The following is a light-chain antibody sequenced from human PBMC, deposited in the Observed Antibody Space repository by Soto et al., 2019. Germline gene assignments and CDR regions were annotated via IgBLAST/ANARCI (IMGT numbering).Light chain of an antibody. J-gene: IGLJ2*01. Sequence: QSALTQPRSVSGSPGQSVTISCTGTSSDVGGYNYVSWYQQHPGKAPKLLIYDVSKRPSGVPDRFSGSKSGNTASLTISGLQAEDEADYYCCSYGNSFTVVFGGGTKVTVL. CDR2: DVS. V-gene: IGLV2-11*01. CDR1: SSDVGGYNY. CDR3: CSYGNSFTVV.